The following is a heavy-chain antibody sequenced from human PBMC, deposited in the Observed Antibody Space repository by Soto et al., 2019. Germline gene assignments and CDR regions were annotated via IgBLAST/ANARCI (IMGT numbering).Heavy chain of an antibody. J-gene: IGHJ1*01. Sequence: SETLSLTCTVSGGSISSYYWSWIRQPPGKGLEWIGYIYYSGSTNYNPSLKSRVTISVDTSKNQFSLKLSSVTAADTAVYYCARRYGGSLDHWGQGTRVTVSS. V-gene: IGHV4-59*08. CDR3: ARRYGGSLDH. CDR1: GGSISSYY. D-gene: IGHD2-15*01. CDR2: IYYSGST.